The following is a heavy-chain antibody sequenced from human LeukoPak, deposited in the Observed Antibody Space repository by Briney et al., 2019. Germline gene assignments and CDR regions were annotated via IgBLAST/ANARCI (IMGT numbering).Heavy chain of an antibody. Sequence: QPGGSLRLSCAGSGFIFNNYAMHWVRQPPGKGLEWVSGISWNSGSIDYADSVKGRFTISRDNAKNTLYLQMNSLRVEDTAVYYCARGRPHGNDYWGQGTLVTVSS. V-gene: IGHV3-9*01. CDR1: GFIFNNYA. CDR3: ARGRPHGNDY. J-gene: IGHJ4*02. D-gene: IGHD4-23*01. CDR2: ISWNSGSI.